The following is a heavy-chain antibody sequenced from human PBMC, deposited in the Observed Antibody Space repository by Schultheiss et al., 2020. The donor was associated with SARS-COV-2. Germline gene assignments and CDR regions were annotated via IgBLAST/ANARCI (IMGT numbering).Heavy chain of an antibody. Sequence: SQTLSLTCAVSGDFFSTYYWSWVRQPPGKGLEWIGYIYYSGSTNYNPSLKSRVTISVDTSKNQFSLRLTSVAAADTAVYFCARAPAEGYCSGGSCYSQTFDYWGQGTLVTVSS. J-gene: IGHJ4*02. CDR3: ARAPAEGYCSGGSCYSQTFDY. CDR2: IYYSGST. V-gene: IGHV4-59*12. D-gene: IGHD2-15*01. CDR1: GDFFSTYY.